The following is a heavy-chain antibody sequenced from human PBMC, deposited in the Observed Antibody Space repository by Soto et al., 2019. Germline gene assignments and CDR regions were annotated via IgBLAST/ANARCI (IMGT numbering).Heavy chain of an antibody. CDR3: ARDIASYAYGEGY. V-gene: IGHV4-4*07. CDR1: GGSINSYW. J-gene: IGHJ4*02. D-gene: IGHD2-21*01. CDR2: VYSSGTT. Sequence: PSETLSLTCTVSGGSINSYWWSWIRQPAGKGLEWIGRVYSSGTTDYNPSLNSRATMSVETSKNQFSLKLSSVNAADTAVYYCARDIASYAYGEGYWGQGIQVTVSS.